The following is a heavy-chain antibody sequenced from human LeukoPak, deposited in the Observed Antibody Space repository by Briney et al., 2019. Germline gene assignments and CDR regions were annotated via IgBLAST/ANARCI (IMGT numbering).Heavy chain of an antibody. D-gene: IGHD2-2*01. J-gene: IGHJ5*02. CDR3: AKDLPPFIVVVPAAMEGWFDP. CDR2: ISGSGGST. CDR1: GFAFSSYA. V-gene: IGHV3-23*01. Sequence: GGSLRLSCAASGFAFSSYAMSWVRQAPGKGLEWVSAISGSGGSTYYADSVKGRFTISRDNSKNTLYLQMNSLRAEDTAVYYCAKDLPPFIVVVPAAMEGWFDPWGQGTLVTDSS.